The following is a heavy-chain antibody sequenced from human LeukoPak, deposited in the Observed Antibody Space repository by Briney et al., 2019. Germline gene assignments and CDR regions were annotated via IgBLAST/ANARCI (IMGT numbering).Heavy chain of an antibody. J-gene: IGHJ1*01. CDR3: ARGETRIVH. D-gene: IGHD2-15*01. CDR2: ISSSSTI. CDR1: GFTFSSYS. V-gene: IGHV3-48*02. Sequence: GGSLRLSCAASGFTFSSYSMNWVRQAPGKGLEWVSFISSSSTIYYADSVKGRFTISRDNAKNSLYLQMNSLRDEDTAVYYCARGETRIVHWGQGTLVTVSS.